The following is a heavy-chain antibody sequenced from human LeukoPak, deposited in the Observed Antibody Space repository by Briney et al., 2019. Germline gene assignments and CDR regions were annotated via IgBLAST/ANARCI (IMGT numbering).Heavy chain of an antibody. CDR1: GGSISSGGYY. V-gene: IGHV4-31*03. J-gene: IGHJ4*02. CDR2: IYYSGST. D-gene: IGHD3-22*01. Sequence: PSQTLSLTCTVSGGSISSGGYYWSWIRQHPGKGLEWIGYIYYSGSTYYNPSLKSRVTISVDTSKNQFSLKLSSVTAADTAVYYCARDRGYYDSSGHSETYFDYWGQGTLVTVSS. CDR3: ARDRGYYDSSGHSETYFDY.